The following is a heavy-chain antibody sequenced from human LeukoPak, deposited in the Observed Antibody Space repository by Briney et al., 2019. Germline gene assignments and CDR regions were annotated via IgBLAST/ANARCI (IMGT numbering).Heavy chain of an antibody. CDR2: TYYRSKWYN. V-gene: IGHV6-1*01. D-gene: IGHD3-22*01. Sequence: SQTLSLTCAISGDSVSSNSAAWNWIRQSPSRGLEWLGRTYYRSKWYNDYAVSVKSRITINPDTSKNQFSLQLNSVTPEDTAVYYCAREPGYYDSSGLLHSYYYYGMDVWGQGTTVTVSS. CDR1: GDSVSSNSAA. J-gene: IGHJ6*02. CDR3: AREPGYYDSSGLLHSYYYYGMDV.